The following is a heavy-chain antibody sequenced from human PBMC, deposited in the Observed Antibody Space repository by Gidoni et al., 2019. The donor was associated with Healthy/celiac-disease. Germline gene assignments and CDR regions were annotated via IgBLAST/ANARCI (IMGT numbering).Heavy chain of an antibody. J-gene: IGHJ4*02. Sequence: QVQLQQWGAGLLKPSETLSLTCAVYGGSFSGYYWSWIRQPPGKGLEWIGEINHSGSTNYNPSLKSRVTISVDTSKNQFSLKLSSVTAADTAVYYCARGSGLWFGELFGYWGQGTLVTVSS. V-gene: IGHV4-34*01. CDR3: ARGSGLWFGELFGY. CDR1: GGSFSGYY. D-gene: IGHD3-10*01. CDR2: INHSGST.